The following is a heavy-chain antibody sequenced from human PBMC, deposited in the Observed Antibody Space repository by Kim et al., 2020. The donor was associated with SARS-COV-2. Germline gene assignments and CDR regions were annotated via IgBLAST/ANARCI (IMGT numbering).Heavy chain of an antibody. CDR3: ARTLIAAAGTEQ. Sequence: SETLSLTCTVSGGSISSGGYYWSWNRQHPGKGLEWIGYIYYSGSTYYNPSLKSRVTISVDTSKNQFSLKLSSVTAADTAVYYCARTLIAAAGTEQWGQGTLVTVSS. J-gene: IGHJ4*02. CDR1: GGSISSGGYY. CDR2: IYYSGST. V-gene: IGHV4-31*03. D-gene: IGHD6-13*01.